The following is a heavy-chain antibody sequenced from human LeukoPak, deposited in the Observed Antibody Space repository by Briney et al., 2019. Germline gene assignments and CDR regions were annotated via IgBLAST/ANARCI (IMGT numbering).Heavy chain of an antibody. J-gene: IGHJ4*02. CDR1: GFTFSSYS. CDR3: ARDGDCSSTSCLDY. Sequence: GSLRLSCAASGFTFSSYSMNWVRQAPGKGLEWVSYISSSSSTIYYADSVMGRFTISRDNAKNSLYLQMNSLRAEDTAVYYCARDGDCSSTSCLDYWGQGTLVTVSS. CDR2: ISSSSSTI. D-gene: IGHD2-2*01. V-gene: IGHV3-48*04.